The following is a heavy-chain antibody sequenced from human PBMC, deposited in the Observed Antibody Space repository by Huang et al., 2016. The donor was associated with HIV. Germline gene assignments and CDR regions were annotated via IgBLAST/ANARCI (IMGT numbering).Heavy chain of an antibody. D-gene: IGHD5-12*01. J-gene: IGHJ3*02. V-gene: IGHV4-59*01. CDR3: ARGPSPWLQEAFDI. CDR1: GGSISCYY. Sequence: QVQLQESGPGLVKSSETLSLPCTVSGGSISCYYWSWIRLAPGKGLGCIGYIYYSGSTNYNPSLKSRVPISVATSKNQFSLKLRSVTAADTAVYYCARGPSPWLQEAFDIWGQGTMVTVSS. CDR2: IYYSGST.